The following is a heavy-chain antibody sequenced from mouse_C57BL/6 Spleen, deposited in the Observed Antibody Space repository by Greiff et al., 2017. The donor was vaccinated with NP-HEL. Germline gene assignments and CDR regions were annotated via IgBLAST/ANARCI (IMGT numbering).Heavy chain of an antibody. Sequence: EVKLQESGGGLVKPGGSLKLSCAASGFTFSDYGMHWVRQAPEKGLEWVAYISSGSSTIYYADTVKGRFTISRDNAKNTLFLQMTSLRSEDTAMYYCARGYYGSGHWYFDVWGTGTTVTVSS. V-gene: IGHV5-17*01. D-gene: IGHD1-1*01. J-gene: IGHJ1*03. CDR2: ISSGSSTI. CDR1: GFTFSDYG. CDR3: ARGYYGSGHWYFDV.